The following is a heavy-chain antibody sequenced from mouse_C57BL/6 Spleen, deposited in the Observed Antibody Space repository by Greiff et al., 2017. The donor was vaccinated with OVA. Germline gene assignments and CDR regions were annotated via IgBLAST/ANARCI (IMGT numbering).Heavy chain of an antibody. CDR1: GFTFSDYG. Sequence: EVNVVESGGGLVKPGGSLKLSCAASGFTFSDYGMHWVRQAPEKGLEWVAYISSGSSTIYYADTVKGRFTISRDNAKNTLFLQMTSLRSEDTAMYYCAGRRVYYAMDYWGQGTSVTVSS. CDR2: ISSGSSTI. V-gene: IGHV5-17*01. D-gene: IGHD3-3*01. J-gene: IGHJ4*01. CDR3: AGRRVYYAMDY.